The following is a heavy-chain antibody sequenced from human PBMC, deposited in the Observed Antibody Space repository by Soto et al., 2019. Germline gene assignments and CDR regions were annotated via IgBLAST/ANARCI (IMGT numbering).Heavy chain of an antibody. Sequence: QITLKESGPTLVKPTQTLTLTCTFSGFSLSTSGVGVGWIRQPPGKALEWLALIYWDDDKRYSPSLKSRLTSTNDTSKNQVVLKMTHRDPVDTATYYCAHSLGSYGDYVSYFQHWGQGTLVTVSS. CDR3: AHSLGSYGDYVSYFQH. J-gene: IGHJ1*01. CDR1: GFSLSTSGVG. V-gene: IGHV2-5*02. D-gene: IGHD4-17*01. CDR2: IYWDDDK.